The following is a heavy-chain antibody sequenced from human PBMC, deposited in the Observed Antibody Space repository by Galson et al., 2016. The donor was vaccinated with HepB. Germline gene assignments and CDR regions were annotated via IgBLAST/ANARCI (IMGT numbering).Heavy chain of an antibody. D-gene: IGHD5/OR15-5a*01. Sequence: TLSLTSTVSGGSIGNGGYYWSWIRQHPGKGLEWIGHIYYTGSTYYNPSLKSRVKISLATSKNQFSLNLNSVTAADTAVYYCARVGLRSRWFDPWGQGTLVTVSS. CDR3: ARVGLRSRWFDP. V-gene: IGHV4-31*03. CDR1: GGSIGNGGYY. J-gene: IGHJ5*02. CDR2: IYYTGST.